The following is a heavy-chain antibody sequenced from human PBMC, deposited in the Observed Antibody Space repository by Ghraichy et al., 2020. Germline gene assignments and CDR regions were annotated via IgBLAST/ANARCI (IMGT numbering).Heavy chain of an antibody. CDR2: ISHDGNSQ. CDR3: ARDIKSSYWSYYFFAMDV. V-gene: IGHV3-30-3*01. D-gene: IGHD2-8*02. Sequence: GGSLRLSCAAAGFTFNTYSMHWVRQAPGKGLEWVAVISHDGNSQYYADSVKGRFTISRDYSKNTVFLQMNSLRAGDTAVYYCARDIKSSYWSYYFFAMDVWGHGTTVTVSS. J-gene: IGHJ6*02. CDR1: GFTFNTYS.